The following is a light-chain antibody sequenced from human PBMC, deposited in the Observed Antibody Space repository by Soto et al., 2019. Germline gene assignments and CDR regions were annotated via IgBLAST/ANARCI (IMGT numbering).Light chain of an antibody. CDR3: QQCFSLTPLT. Sequence: DIQMTQSPSSLSALVGDRVTITCRASQSISIYLNWYQQKPGKAPKVLISAASSLQSGVPSRFSGSGSGTDFTLTISSLQPEDFATYYCQQCFSLTPLTFGGGTKVEI. J-gene: IGKJ4*01. V-gene: IGKV1-39*01. CDR1: QSISIY. CDR2: AAS.